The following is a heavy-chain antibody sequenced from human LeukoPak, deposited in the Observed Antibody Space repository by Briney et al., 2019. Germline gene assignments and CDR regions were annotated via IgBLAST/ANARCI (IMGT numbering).Heavy chain of an antibody. CDR2: INSDGSST. Sequence: GGSLRLSCAASVFTFSSYWMHWVRQAPWKGLVWVSRINSDGSSTSYADSVKGRFTISRDNAKNTLYLQMNSLRAEDTAVYYCARDPVVGATPAKTNWFDPWGQGTLVTVSS. CDR1: VFTFSSYW. V-gene: IGHV3-74*01. J-gene: IGHJ5*02. CDR3: ARDPVVGATPAKTNWFDP. D-gene: IGHD1-26*01.